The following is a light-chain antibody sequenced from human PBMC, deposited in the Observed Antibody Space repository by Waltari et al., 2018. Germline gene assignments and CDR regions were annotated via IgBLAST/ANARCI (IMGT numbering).Light chain of an antibody. V-gene: IGKV3-15*01. CDR2: GAS. Sequence: EIVMTQSPATLSVSPGERATLSCRASQSVSTNLAWYQQKAGQAPRLLIYGASTRASNIPARFSGSGSGTEFTLNISSLQSEDFAVYYCHQYDNWPPVTFGQGTRLEIK. CDR1: QSVSTN. CDR3: HQYDNWPPVT. J-gene: IGKJ5*01.